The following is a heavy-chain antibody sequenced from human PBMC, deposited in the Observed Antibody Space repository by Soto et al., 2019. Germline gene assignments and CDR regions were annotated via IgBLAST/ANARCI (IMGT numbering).Heavy chain of an antibody. CDR1: GFSLSTSGVG. D-gene: IGHD6-13*01. J-gene: IGHJ5*02. Sequence: QITLKESGPTLVKPTQTLTLTCTFSGFSLSTSGVGVGWIRQPPGKALEWLVLIYWDDDKRYSPSLKSRLTITKDTSKNQVVLTMTNMDPVDTATYFCAHSRGSNTWSPRPCDPWGQGTLVTVSS. CDR2: IYWDDDK. V-gene: IGHV2-5*02. CDR3: AHSRGSNTWSPRPCDP.